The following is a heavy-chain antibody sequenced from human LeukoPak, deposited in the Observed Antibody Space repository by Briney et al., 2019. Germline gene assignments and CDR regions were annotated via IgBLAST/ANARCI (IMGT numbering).Heavy chain of an antibody. J-gene: IGHJ4*02. Sequence: GGSLRLSCAASGFTFSSYSMNWVRQAPGKGLEWVSSISSSSSYIYYADSVKGRFTISRDTAKNSLPLQMNSLRAEDTAVYYCAREYCSGTSCYGYFDYWGQGTLVTVSS. V-gene: IGHV3-21*01. CDR2: ISSSSSYI. CDR3: AREYCSGTSCYGYFDY. D-gene: IGHD2-2*01. CDR1: GFTFSSYS.